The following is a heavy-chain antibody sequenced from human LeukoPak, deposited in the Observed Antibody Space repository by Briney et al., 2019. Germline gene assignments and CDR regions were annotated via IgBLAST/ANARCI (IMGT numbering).Heavy chain of an antibody. CDR1: GYTFTGYY. Sequence: ASVKVSCKASGYTFTGYYMHWVRQAPGQGLEWMGWINPNSGGTNYAQKFQGRVTMARDTSISTAYMELSRLRSDDTAVYYCAREDLEVVGATFWFDPWGQGTLVTVSS. J-gene: IGHJ5*02. CDR3: AREDLEVVGATFWFDP. V-gene: IGHV1-2*02. D-gene: IGHD1-26*01. CDR2: INPNSGGT.